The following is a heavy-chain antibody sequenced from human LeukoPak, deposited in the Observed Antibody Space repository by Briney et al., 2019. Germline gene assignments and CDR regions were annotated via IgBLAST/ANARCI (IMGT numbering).Heavy chain of an antibody. CDR2: TSSDLNVK. Sequence: GGSLRLSCAAYGFTFRNYVIHWVRQAPGKGLEWVAVTSSDLNVKLYADSVKGRFTISRDNSRSTLYLQMNSLRPEDTAIYYCAREGYYGSGSPPSLYFDYWGQGTLVTVSS. J-gene: IGHJ4*02. D-gene: IGHD3-10*01. CDR1: GFTFRNYV. CDR3: AREGYYGSGSPPSLYFDY. V-gene: IGHV3-30-3*01.